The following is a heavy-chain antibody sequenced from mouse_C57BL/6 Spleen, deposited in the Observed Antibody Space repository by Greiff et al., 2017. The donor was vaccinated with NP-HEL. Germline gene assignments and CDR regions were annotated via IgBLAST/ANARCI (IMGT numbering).Heavy chain of an antibody. Sequence: QVQLQQSDAELVKPGASVKISCKVSGYTFTDHTVHWVKQRPEQGLEWIGYIYPRDGGTKYNEKFKGKATLTADKSSSTAYMQLNSLTSEDSAVYYCARYGPYYFDYWGQGTTLTVSS. CDR2: IYPRDGGT. V-gene: IGHV1-78*01. J-gene: IGHJ2*01. D-gene: IGHD1-1*01. CDR3: ARYGPYYFDY. CDR1: GYTFTDHT.